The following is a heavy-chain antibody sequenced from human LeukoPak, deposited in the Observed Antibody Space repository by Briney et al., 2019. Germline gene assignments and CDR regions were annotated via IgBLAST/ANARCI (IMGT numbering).Heavy chain of an antibody. Sequence: GGSLRLSCEASGFTLSHYWMHWVRQVPGKGLFWVSRLNGEGTTTTYADPVKGRFTISRDNAKNTVFLQMNSLRDDDTAVYYCAREPSGGWTLNAFDLWGQGTMLIVSS. V-gene: IGHV3-74*03. CDR1: GFTLSHYW. D-gene: IGHD6-19*01. CDR3: AREPSGGWTLNAFDL. CDR2: LNGEGTTT. J-gene: IGHJ3*01.